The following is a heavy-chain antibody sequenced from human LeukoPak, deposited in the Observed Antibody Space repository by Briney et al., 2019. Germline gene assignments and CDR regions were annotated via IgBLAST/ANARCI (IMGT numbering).Heavy chain of an antibody. D-gene: IGHD3-3*01. V-gene: IGHV1-8*01. CDR1: GYTFTSYD. CDR2: MNPNSGNT. J-gene: IGHJ5*02. Sequence: GASVKVSCKASGYTFTSYDINWVRQAIGQGLEWMGWMNPNSGNTGYAQKFQGRVTMTRNTSISTAYMELSSLRSEDTAVYYCARGDSTYYDFWSGLGLPFLWFDPWGQGTLVTVSS. CDR3: ARGDSTYYDFWSGLGLPFLWFDP.